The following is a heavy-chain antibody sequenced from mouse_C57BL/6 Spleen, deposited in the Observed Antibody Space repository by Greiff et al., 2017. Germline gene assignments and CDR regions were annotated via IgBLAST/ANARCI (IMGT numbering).Heavy chain of an antibody. CDR3: ARVYYGSSLYYAMDY. CDR1: GFTFSDYG. V-gene: IGHV5-17*01. D-gene: IGHD1-1*01. Sequence: EVQLVESGGGLVKPGGSLKLSCAASGFTFSDYGMHRVRQAPEKGLEWVAYISSGSSTIYYADTVKGRFTISRDNAKNTLFLQMTSLRSEDTAMYYCARVYYGSSLYYAMDYWGQGTSVTVSS. CDR2: ISSGSSTI. J-gene: IGHJ4*01.